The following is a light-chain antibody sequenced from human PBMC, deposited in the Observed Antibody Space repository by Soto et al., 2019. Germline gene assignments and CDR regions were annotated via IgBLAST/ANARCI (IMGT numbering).Light chain of an antibody. CDR2: SAS. CDR1: QDINVY. CDR3: QHGYVAPYS. V-gene: IGKV1-39*01. Sequence: DIQMTQSPSSVSASIGDTVTITCRASQDINVYLNWYQQKPGEVPKLLIYSASTLHSGVPSRFTGSGSETDFTLTITSLHPEDFATYYCQHGYVAPYSFGQGTKVDI. J-gene: IGKJ2*03.